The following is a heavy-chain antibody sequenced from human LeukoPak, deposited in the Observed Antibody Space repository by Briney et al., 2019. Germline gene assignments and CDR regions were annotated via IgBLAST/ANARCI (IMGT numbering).Heavy chain of an antibody. V-gene: IGHV1-2*02. J-gene: IGHJ4*02. Sequence: ASVKVSCKASGYTFTGYYMHWVRQAPGQGLEWMGWINPNSGGTNYAQKFQGRVTMTRDTSISTAYMELSRLRSDDTAVYYCARDLVAVAGTPLWYFDYWGQGTLVTVSS. D-gene: IGHD6-19*01. CDR2: INPNSGGT. CDR1: GYTFTGYY. CDR3: ARDLVAVAGTPLWYFDY.